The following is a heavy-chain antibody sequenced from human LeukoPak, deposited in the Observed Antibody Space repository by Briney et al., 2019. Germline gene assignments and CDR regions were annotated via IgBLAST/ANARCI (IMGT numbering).Heavy chain of an antibody. CDR2: LHYSGST. CDR3: ARTTEGGYTYGYFYYYYMDV. J-gene: IGHJ6*03. CDR1: DDSITMYY. Sequence: SETLSLTCTVSDDSITMYYWTWIRQPPGKGLEWIGYLHYSGSTNYNPSLKSRVTISVDTSKNQFSLKLSSVTAADTAVYYCARTTEGGYTYGYFYYYYMDVWGKGTTVTISS. V-gene: IGHV4-59*01. D-gene: IGHD5-18*01.